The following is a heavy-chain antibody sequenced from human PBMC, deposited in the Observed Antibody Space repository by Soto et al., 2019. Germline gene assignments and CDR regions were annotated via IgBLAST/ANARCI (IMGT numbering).Heavy chain of an antibody. CDR3: AREVVETSSLWLDP. D-gene: IGHD6-6*01. J-gene: IGHJ5*02. Sequence: ASVQVSCLACGYTFTNNEINWVRQSPGQGLEWSGWMNTNTNTTDSAEVFEGRVSLTWDTSISTAYMQLNSLKIDDTAVYYCAREVVETSSLWLDPWGQGTLVTVSS. CDR2: MNTNTNTT. V-gene: IGHV1-8*01. CDR1: GYTFTNNE.